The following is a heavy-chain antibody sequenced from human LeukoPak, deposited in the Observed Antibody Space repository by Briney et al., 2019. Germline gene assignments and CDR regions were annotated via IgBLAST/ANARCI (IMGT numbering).Heavy chain of an antibody. CDR3: ARDPGGTWGFDY. CDR1: GYTFTSHG. CDR2: ISIYSGNT. J-gene: IGHJ4*02. Sequence: ASVKVSCKASGYTFTSHGLSWVRQAPGQGLEWMGWISIYSGNTNYAQKFQDRISMTTDTSTSTAYMELRSLKSDDTAVYYCARDPGGTWGFDYWGQGALVTVSS. V-gene: IGHV1-18*01. D-gene: IGHD7-27*01.